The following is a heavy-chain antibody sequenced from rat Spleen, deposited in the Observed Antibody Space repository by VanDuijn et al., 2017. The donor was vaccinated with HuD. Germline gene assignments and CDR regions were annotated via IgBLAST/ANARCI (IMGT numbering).Heavy chain of an antibody. D-gene: IGHD1-11*01. CDR2: ISASGGST. V-gene: IGHV5-46*01. J-gene: IGHJ2*01. CDR3: TREGGGYR. CDR1: GFTFSNFP. Sequence: EVQLVESGGGLVQPGRSMKLSCAASGFTFSNFPMAWVRQAPTKGLEWVATISASGGSTYYRDSVKGRFTISRDNAKSTLYLQMNSLRSEDTATYYCTREGGGYRWGQGVMVTVSS.